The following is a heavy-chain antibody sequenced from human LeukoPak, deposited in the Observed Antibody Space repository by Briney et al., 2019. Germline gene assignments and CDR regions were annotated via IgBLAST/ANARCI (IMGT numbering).Heavy chain of an antibody. Sequence: PSETLSLTCTVSGGSISDYYWNWIRQPPGKGLEWIGYIHYSGSTNHNPFLKSRLAISVDTSKNQFSLRLRSVTAADTAVYYCARLNDYGSGTYALDYWGQGTLVTVSS. CDR1: GGSISDYY. V-gene: IGHV4-59*01. J-gene: IGHJ4*02. D-gene: IGHD3-10*01. CDR2: IHYSGST. CDR3: ARLNDYGSGTYALDY.